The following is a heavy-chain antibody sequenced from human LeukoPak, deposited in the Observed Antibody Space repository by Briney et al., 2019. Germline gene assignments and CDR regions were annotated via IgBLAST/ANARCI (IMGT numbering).Heavy chain of an antibody. CDR1: GFIFSDYG. J-gene: IGHJ4*02. Sequence: TGGCLRLSCAASGFIFSDYGMHWVRQAPGKGLEWMAVIWYDGSKKYYADSVKGRFTISRDDSKNTLYLQMNSLRAEDTAVYYCARDLCSTTSCLDYWGQGTLVTVSS. CDR2: IWYDGSKK. CDR3: ARDLCSTTSCLDY. D-gene: IGHD2-2*01. V-gene: IGHV3-33*01.